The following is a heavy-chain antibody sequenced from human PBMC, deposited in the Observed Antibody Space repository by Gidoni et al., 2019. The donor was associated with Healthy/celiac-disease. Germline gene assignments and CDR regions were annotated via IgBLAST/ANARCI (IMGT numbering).Heavy chain of an antibody. V-gene: IGHV4-39*01. CDR1: GGSISSSSYY. CDR3: ARQGGGWIQLSPYYYYYMDV. J-gene: IGHJ6*03. Sequence: QLQLQESGPGLVKPSETLSLTCTVSGGSISSSSYYWGWIRQPPGKGLEWIGSIYYSGSTYYNPSLKSRVTISVDTSKNQFSLKLSSVTAADTAVYYCARQGGGWIQLSPYYYYYMDVWGKGTTVTVSS. D-gene: IGHD5-18*01. CDR2: IYYSGST.